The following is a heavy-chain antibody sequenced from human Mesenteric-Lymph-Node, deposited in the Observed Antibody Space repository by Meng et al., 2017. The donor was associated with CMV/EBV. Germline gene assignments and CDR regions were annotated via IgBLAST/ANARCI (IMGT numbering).Heavy chain of an antibody. Sequence: WNWIRQSQSRGLDWLGRTYYRSKWYNDYAVSVKSRITINPDTSKNQFSLKLNSVTAADTAVYYCARGSGSNTVVIPAAMFARYHFDHWGQGALVTVSS. D-gene: IGHD2-2*01. J-gene: IGHJ4*02. V-gene: IGHV6-1*01. CDR2: TYYRSKWYN. CDR3: ARGSGSNTVVIPAAMFARYHFDH.